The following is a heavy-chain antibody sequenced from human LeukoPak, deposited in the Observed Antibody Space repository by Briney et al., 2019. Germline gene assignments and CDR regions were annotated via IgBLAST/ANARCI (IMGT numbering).Heavy chain of an antibody. CDR1: GFTFSSYA. CDR2: ISYDGSNK. V-gene: IGHV3-30-3*01. Sequence: PGGSLRLSCAASGFTFSSYAMHWVRQAPGKGLEWVAVISYDGSNKYYADSVKGRFTISRDNSKNTLYLQMNSLRAEDTAVYYCAADWVNAFDIWGQGTMVTVSS. D-gene: IGHD3-9*01. CDR3: AADWVNAFDI. J-gene: IGHJ3*02.